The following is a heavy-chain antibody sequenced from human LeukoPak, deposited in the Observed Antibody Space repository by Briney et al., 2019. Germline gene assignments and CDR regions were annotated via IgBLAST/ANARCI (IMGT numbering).Heavy chain of an antibody. Sequence: GGSLRLSCAASGFTFDDYAMHWVRQAPGKGLVWVSRINGDGSSTTYADAVKGRFTISRDNAKNTLYLQMSSLRAEDTAVYYCARRGLVPAFDIWGQGTMVTVAS. CDR2: INGDGSST. J-gene: IGHJ3*02. D-gene: IGHD2-2*01. CDR3: ARRGLVPAFDI. CDR1: GFTFDDYA. V-gene: IGHV3-74*01.